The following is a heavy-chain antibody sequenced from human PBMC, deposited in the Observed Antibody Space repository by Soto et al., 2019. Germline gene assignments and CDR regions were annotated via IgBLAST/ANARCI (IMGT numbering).Heavy chain of an antibody. Sequence: HPGGSLRLSCAASGFTFSSYAMSWVRQAPGKGLEWVSAISGSGGSTYYADSVKGRFTISRDNSKNTLYLQMNSLRAEDTAVYYCAKDMEITGTPFDYWGQGTLVTVSS. CDR3: AKDMEITGTPFDY. D-gene: IGHD1-7*01. J-gene: IGHJ4*02. V-gene: IGHV3-23*01. CDR2: ISGSGGST. CDR1: GFTFSSYA.